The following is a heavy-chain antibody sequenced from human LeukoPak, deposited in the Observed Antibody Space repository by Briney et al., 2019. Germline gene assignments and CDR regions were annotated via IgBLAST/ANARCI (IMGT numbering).Heavy chain of an antibody. D-gene: IGHD1-26*01. CDR3: ARAVVFWDIVGATTPHFDY. CDR1: GYTFTGYY. V-gene: IGHV1-2*02. CDR2: INPNSGGT. J-gene: IGHJ4*02. Sequence: ASVKVSCEASGYTFTGYYMHWVRQAPGQGLEWMGWINPNSGGTNYAQKFQGRVTMTRDTSISTAYMELSRLRSDDTAVYYCARAVVFWDIVGATTPHFDYWGQGTLVTVSS.